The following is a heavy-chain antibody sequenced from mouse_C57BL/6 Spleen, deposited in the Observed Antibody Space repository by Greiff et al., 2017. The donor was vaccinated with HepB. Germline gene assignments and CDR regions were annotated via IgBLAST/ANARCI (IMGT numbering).Heavy chain of an antibody. CDR2: INPNNGGT. D-gene: IGHD2-4*01. V-gene: IGHV1-18*01. Sequence: EVQLQQSGPELVKPGASVKIPCKASGYTFTDYNMDWVKQSHGKSLEWIGDINPNNGGTIYNQKFKGKATLTVDKSSSTAYMELRSLTSEDTAVYYCARRIYYDYDEGFYYFDYWGQGTTLTVSS. J-gene: IGHJ2*01. CDR3: ARRIYYDYDEGFYYFDY. CDR1: GYTFTDYN.